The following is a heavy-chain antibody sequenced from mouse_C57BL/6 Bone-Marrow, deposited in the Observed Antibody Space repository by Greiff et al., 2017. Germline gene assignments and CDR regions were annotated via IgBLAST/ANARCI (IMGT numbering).Heavy chain of an antibody. CDR2: IDPSDSYT. CDR1: GYTFTSYW. CDR3: ARSNYYGSSLLYWYFDV. D-gene: IGHD1-1*01. J-gene: IGHJ1*03. Sequence: QVQLQQPGAELVMPGASVKLSCKASGYTFTSYWMHWVKQRPGQGLEWIGEIDPSDSYTNYTQKFKGKSTLTVDKSSSTAYMQLSSLTSEDSAVYYCARSNYYGSSLLYWYFDVWGTGTTVTVSS. V-gene: IGHV1-69*01.